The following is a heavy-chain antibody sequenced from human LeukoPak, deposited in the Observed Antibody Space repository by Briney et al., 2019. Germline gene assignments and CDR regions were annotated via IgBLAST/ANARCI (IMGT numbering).Heavy chain of an antibody. V-gene: IGHV4-30-4*01. CDR3: ARGRRKRIAAAGAHNWFDP. CDR1: GGSISSGDYY. J-gene: IGHJ5*02. D-gene: IGHD6-13*01. Sequence: PSQTLSLTCTVSGGSISSGDYYWSWIRQPPGKGLEWIGYIYYSGSTYYNPSLKSRVTISVDTSKNQFSLKLSSVTAADTAVYYCARGRRKRIAAAGAHNWFDPWGQGTLVTVSS. CDR2: IYYSGST.